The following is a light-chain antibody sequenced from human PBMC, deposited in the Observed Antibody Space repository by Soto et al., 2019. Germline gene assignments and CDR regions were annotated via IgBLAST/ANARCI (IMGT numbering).Light chain of an antibody. V-gene: IGKV3-11*01. J-gene: IGKJ4*01. CDR2: DAS. CDR3: QQRPNWPLT. Sequence: EIVLTQSPATLSLSPGERATLSCRASQSISSHLVWYQQKLGQAPSLLIYDASNRATGIPARFSGSGSGTDFTLTISSLEPEDFAVYYCQQRPNWPLTFGGGTRVEIK. CDR1: QSISSH.